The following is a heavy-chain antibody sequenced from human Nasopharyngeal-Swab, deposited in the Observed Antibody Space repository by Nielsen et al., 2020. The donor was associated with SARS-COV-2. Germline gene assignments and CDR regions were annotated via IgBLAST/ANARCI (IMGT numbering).Heavy chain of an antibody. V-gene: IGHV3-9*01. CDR3: AKTMVRGDFYYFLDV. Sequence: SLRLSCVASGFSFDDYTMHWVRQGPGKGLEWVSGISWKSGNMGYADSVKGRFTISRDNAKNSVYLQMNSLRPEDTALYYCAKTMVRGDFYYFLDVWGKGTTVTVSS. D-gene: IGHD3-10*01. CDR2: ISWKSGNM. J-gene: IGHJ6*03. CDR1: GFSFDDYT.